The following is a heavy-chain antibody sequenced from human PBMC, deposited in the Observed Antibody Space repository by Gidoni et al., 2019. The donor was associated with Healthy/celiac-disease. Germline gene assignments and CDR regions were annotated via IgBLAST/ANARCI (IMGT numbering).Heavy chain of an antibody. CDR3: ARAVVYYDSSGYYDAFDI. V-gene: IGHV4-39*07. CDR1: GGSISSSSYY. CDR2: IYYSGST. J-gene: IGHJ3*02. Sequence: QLQLQESGPGLVKPSETLSLTCTVPGGSISSSSYYWGWIRQPPGKGLEWIGSIYYSGSTYYNPSLKSRVTISVDTSKNQFSLEMNSVTAADTAVYYCARAVVYYDSSGYYDAFDIWGQGTMVTVSS. D-gene: IGHD3-22*01.